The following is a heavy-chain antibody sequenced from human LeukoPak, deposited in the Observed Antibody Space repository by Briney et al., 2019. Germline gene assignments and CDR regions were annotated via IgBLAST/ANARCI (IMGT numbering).Heavy chain of an antibody. CDR3: ATTLRGSIAALGGYYMDV. CDR2: IYYSGST. V-gene: IGHV4-59*01. Sequence: SETLSLTCTVSGGSISSYYWSRIRQPPGKGLEWIGYIYYSGSTNYNPSLKSRVTISVDTSKNQFSLKLSSVTAADTAVYYCATTLRGSIAALGGYYMDVWGKGTTVTVSS. D-gene: IGHD6-6*01. J-gene: IGHJ6*03. CDR1: GGSISSYY.